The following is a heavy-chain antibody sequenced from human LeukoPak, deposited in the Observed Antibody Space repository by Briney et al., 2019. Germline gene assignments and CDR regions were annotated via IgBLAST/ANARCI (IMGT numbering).Heavy chain of an antibody. V-gene: IGHV4-59*01. CDR1: GGSISFYY. Sequence: SETLSLTCTVSGGSISFYYWSWIRQPPGKGLEWIGYIYYSGSTNYNPSLKSRVTISVDTSKNQFSLRLTSVSAADTAVYYCARDRGHFDYWGQGTLVTVSS. CDR2: IYYSGST. D-gene: IGHD1-26*01. CDR3: ARDRGHFDY. J-gene: IGHJ4*02.